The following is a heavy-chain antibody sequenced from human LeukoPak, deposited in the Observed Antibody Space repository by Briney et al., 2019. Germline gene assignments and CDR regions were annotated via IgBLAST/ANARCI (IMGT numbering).Heavy chain of an antibody. D-gene: IGHD6-6*01. V-gene: IGHV3-21*01. CDR3: AREDSSSSGDY. CDR2: ISSSSSYR. Sequence: PGGSLRLSCAASGFTFSSYSMNWVRQAPGKGLEWVSSISSSSSYRYYADSVKGRLTISRDNAKNSLYLQMNSLRAEDTAVYYCAREDSSSSGDYWCQGTLVTGSS. CDR1: GFTFSSYS. J-gene: IGHJ4*02.